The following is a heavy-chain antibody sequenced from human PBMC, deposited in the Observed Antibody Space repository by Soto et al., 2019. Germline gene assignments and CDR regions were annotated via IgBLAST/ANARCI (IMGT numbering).Heavy chain of an antibody. Sequence: RASVKVSCKASRYTFSSYAMHWVRQAPGQRLEWMGWINAGYGNTKSTQKFQDRVTISRDTSASTAYMELTSLRSEDTAVYYCARDTGDGTFDFWGQGTLVTVSS. CDR1: RYTFSSYA. J-gene: IGHJ4*02. V-gene: IGHV1-3*01. CDR3: ARDTGDGTFDF. CDR2: INAGYGNT. D-gene: IGHD7-27*01.